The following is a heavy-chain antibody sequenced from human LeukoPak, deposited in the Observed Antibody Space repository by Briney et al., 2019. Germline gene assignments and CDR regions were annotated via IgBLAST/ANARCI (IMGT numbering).Heavy chain of an antibody. CDR3: ARNRYYYDFSGYYVDY. CDR2: IELSDSYT. D-gene: IGHD3-22*01. CDR1: GYSFSSYW. V-gene: IGHV5-10-1*01. J-gene: IGHJ4*02. Sequence: GESLKISCKGSGYSFSSYWISWVRQMPGKGLEWMGSIELSDSYTNCSPSFQGHVTISTDKSISTAYLRWSSLRASDTAMYYCARNRYYYDFSGYYVDYWGQGTLVTVPS.